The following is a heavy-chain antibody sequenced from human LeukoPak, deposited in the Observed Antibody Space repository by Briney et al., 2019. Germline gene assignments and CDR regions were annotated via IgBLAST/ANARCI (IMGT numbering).Heavy chain of an antibody. CDR2: INPNSGGT. CDR3: ARDPRTVGVPDAMNGFDY. D-gene: IGHD2-2*01. V-gene: IGHV1-2*02. CDR1: GYTFTGYY. Sequence: KVSCKASGYTFTGYYMHWVRQAPGQGVEWMGWINPNSGGTNYAQKFQGRVTMTRDTSISTAYMELSRLRSDDTAVYYCARDPRTVGVPDAMNGFDYWGQGTLVTVSS. J-gene: IGHJ4*02.